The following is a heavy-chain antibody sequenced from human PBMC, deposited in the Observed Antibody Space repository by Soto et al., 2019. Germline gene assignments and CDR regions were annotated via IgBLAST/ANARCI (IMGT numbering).Heavy chain of an antibody. CDR1: GASIRSSDYY. V-gene: IGHV4-39*01. D-gene: IGHD5-18*01. Sequence: SETLSLTCTVSGASIRSSDYYWAWIRQPPGKGLEWLASIYYRVRAYYNPSLKSRVTISADTSKNHISLELSSVTAADTSLYYCATHEGYSYGATSGAFDIWGLGTMVTVSS. CDR3: ATHEGYSYGATSGAFDI. CDR2: IYYRVRA. J-gene: IGHJ3*02.